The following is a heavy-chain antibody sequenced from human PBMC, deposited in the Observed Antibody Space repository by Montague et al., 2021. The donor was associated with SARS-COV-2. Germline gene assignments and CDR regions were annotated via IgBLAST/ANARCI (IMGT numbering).Heavy chain of an antibody. CDR1: GDSVSGDVAT. CDR3: ARIPVGSKYYFDF. CDR2: SYYRPKWYN. D-gene: IGHD2-2*01. V-gene: IGHV6-1*01. J-gene: IGHJ4*02. Sequence: CAISGDSVSGDVATRNWIRQTSSLRLVWLVGSYYRPKWYNDYAESVKSRITIDPNTSKHQFSLHLNSVTPEDTAVYYCARIPVGSKYYFDFWGQGTLVTVSS.